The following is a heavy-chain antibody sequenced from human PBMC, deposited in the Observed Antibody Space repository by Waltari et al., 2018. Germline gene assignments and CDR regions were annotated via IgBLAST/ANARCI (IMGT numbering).Heavy chain of an antibody. V-gene: IGHV3-64*07. D-gene: IGHD1-26*01. J-gene: IGHJ3*02. CDR3: ARGGGSYYANAFDI. Sequence: EVQLVESGGGLVQPGGPLRLSCEASTFTFSSYSMHWVRQAPGKGLEYVSAISRDGGSTYYADSVKGRFTISRDNSKNTLYLQMGSLRAEDMAVYHCARGGGSYYANAFDIWGQGTMVTVSS. CDR2: ISRDGGST. CDR1: TFTFSSYS.